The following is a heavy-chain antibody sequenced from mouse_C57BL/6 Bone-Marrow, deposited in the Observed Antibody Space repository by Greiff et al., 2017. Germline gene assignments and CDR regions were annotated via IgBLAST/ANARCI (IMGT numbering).Heavy chain of an antibody. CDR3: ARSPYYYGSSYGAMDY. D-gene: IGHD1-1*01. Sequence: QVQLQQSGAELARPGASVKMSCKASGYTFTSYTMHWVKQRPGQGLEWIGYINPSSGYTKYNQKFKDKATLTADKSSSTAYMQLSSLTSEDSAVYYCARSPYYYGSSYGAMDYWGQGTSVTVSS. V-gene: IGHV1-4*01. CDR1: GYTFTSYT. J-gene: IGHJ4*01. CDR2: INPSSGYT.